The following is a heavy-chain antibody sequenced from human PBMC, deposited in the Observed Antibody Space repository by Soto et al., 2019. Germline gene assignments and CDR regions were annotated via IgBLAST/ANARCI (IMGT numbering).Heavy chain of an antibody. Sequence: QITLKESGPTLVRPAQTLTLTCDFSGFSLSTYHMGVAWIRQPPWKALEWLALIYWDDDKRYSPSLKDRLAISKDTSSNQVVLTITNIDPGDSATYFCAPAGDYDLLTFDHWGPGTLVTVSS. D-gene: IGHD4-17*01. CDR2: IYWDDDK. V-gene: IGHV2-5*02. CDR1: GFSLSTYHMG. J-gene: IGHJ4*02. CDR3: APAGDYDLLTFDH.